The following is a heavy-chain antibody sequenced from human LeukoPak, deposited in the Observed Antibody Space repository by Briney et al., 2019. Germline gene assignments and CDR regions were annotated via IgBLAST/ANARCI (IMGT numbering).Heavy chain of an antibody. V-gene: IGHV4-31*03. J-gene: IGHJ5*02. D-gene: IGHD2-15*01. CDR2: IYYSGST. CDR1: GGSISSGGYY. CDR3: ARTAYCGGGSGYSRGGVAGWFDP. Sequence: SETLSLTCTVSGGSISSGGYYWSWIRQHPGKGLEWIGYIYYSGSTYYNPSLKSRVTISVDTSKNQFSLKLSSVTAADTAVYYGARTAYCGGGSGYSRGGVAGWFDPWGQGTLVTVSP.